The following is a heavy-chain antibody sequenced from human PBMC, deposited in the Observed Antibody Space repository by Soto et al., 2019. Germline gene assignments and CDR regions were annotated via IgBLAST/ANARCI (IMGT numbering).Heavy chain of an antibody. CDR3: ARGNPFNYAGFDV. V-gene: IGHV1-8*01. CDR1: GYTFSDFD. D-gene: IGHD3-16*01. Sequence: QAHLEQSGAKVKRPAASVKVSCKASGYTFSDFDINWLRQASGQGPEWMGWMNAKSGDTFFAQRFQGKFNMTWDTSLSMAYMEVGSLTSHDTVMYYCARGNPFNYAGFDVWGQGTRVAVSS. J-gene: IGHJ6*02. CDR2: MNAKSGDT.